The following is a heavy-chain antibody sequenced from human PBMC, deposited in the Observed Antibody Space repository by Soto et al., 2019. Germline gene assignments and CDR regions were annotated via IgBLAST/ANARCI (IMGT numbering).Heavy chain of an antibody. CDR1: GYSFTSYW. CDR3: ARLAYCGGDCSFYYYYYMDV. Sequence: GESLKISCKGSGYSFTSYWIGWVLQIPWKGLEWMGIIYPGDSDTRYSPSFQGQVTISADKSISTAYLQWSSLKASDAAMYYCARLAYCGGDCSFYYYYYMDVWGKGTTVTVSS. J-gene: IGHJ6*03. D-gene: IGHD2-21*01. V-gene: IGHV5-51*01. CDR2: IYPGDSDT.